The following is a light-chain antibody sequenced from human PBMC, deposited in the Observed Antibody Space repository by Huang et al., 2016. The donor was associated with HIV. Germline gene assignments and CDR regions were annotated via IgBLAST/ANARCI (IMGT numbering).Light chain of an antibody. V-gene: IGKV3-15*01. CDR3: QQYNNWPRT. CDR2: DAS. J-gene: IGKJ2*01. CDR1: QGVSSN. Sequence: ERVLTQSPVTLSASPGERATLSCRASQGVSSNLAWLQQKPGQAPRLLIHDASTRASDIPARFSGSGSDIEFTLTISSLQSEDSAVYYCQQYNNWPRTFGQGTKLEIK.